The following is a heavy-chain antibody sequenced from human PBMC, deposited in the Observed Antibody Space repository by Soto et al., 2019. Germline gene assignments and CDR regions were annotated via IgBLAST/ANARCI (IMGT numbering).Heavy chain of an antibody. CDR1: GFTFSSYA. CDR3: ARDFEAARCFDY. J-gene: IGHJ4*02. D-gene: IGHD6-6*01. V-gene: IGHV3-30-3*01. Sequence: GGSLRLSCAASGFTFSSYAIHWVRQAPGKGLEWVAVISYDGSNKYYADSVKGRFTISRDNSKNTLYLQMNSLRTEDTAVYYCARDFEAARCFDYWGQGTLVTVSS. CDR2: ISYDGSNK.